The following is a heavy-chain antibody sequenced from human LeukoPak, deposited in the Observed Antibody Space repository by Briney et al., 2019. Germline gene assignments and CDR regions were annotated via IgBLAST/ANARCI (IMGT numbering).Heavy chain of an antibody. J-gene: IGHJ4*02. CDR3: ARYGTTSYAIDS. V-gene: IGHV4-59*08. CDR1: GASMTSYH. CDR2: IFYTGST. D-gene: IGHD1-14*01. Sequence: SETLSLTCTVSGASMTSYHWFWIRQPPGKGLEWIGHIFYTGSTTYNPSLKSRLTISIDTSKNQFSLRLTSVTAADTAMYYCARYGTTSYAIDSWGQGTLVTVSS.